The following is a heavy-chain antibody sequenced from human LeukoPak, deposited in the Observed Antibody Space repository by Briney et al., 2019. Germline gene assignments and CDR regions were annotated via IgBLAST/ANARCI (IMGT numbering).Heavy chain of an antibody. V-gene: IGHV1-8*02. D-gene: IGHD4-17*01. CDR3: ARDVDYGDYWFDP. CDR1: GYTFTSYS. J-gene: IGHJ5*02. Sequence: ASVKVSCKTSGYTFTSYSISWVRQAPGQRPEWMGWMSPNSGDTGYAQKFQDRVTMTRNTSISTAYMELSSLRSDDTAVYYCARDVDYGDYWFDPWGQGTLVTVSS. CDR2: MSPNSGDT.